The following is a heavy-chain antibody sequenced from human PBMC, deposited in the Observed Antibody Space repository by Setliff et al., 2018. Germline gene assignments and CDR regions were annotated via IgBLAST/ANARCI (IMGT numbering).Heavy chain of an antibody. CDR1: GFTFSNAW. CDR2: IWNDGSSK. Sequence: GGSLRLSCAASGFTFSNAWMSWVRQAPGKGLEWVALIWNDGSSKFYGDSVKGRFTISRDNSKNTLYLQMDSLRAEDTAVYYCARNWVTAQHYYYGMDVWGQGTTVTVSS. J-gene: IGHJ6*02. V-gene: IGHV3-33*08. D-gene: IGHD2-21*02. CDR3: ARNWVTAQHYYYGMDV.